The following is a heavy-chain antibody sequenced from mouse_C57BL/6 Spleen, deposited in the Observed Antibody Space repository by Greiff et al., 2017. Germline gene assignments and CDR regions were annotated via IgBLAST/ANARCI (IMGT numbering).Heavy chain of an antibody. CDR1: GYTFTSYW. CDR2: IHPNSGST. Sequence: QVQLKESGAELVKPGASVKLSCKASGYTFTSYWMHWVKQRPGQGLEWIGMIHPNSGSTNYNEKFKSKATLTVDKSSSTAYMQHSSLTSDDSAVYYSSRADYVSSHWCVDVGGTGTTVTVTA. CDR3: SRADYVSSHWCVDV. J-gene: IGHJ1*03. D-gene: IGHD1-1*01. V-gene: IGHV1-64*01.